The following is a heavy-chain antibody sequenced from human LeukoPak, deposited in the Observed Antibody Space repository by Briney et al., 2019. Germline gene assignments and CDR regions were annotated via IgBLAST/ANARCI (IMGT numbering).Heavy chain of an antibody. CDR2: ISAYNGNT. V-gene: IGHV1-18*01. CDR1: GYTFTSYG. D-gene: IGHD1-26*01. J-gene: IGHJ4*02. CDR3: ASRGSISGRYDFDY. Sequence: ASVKVSFKASGYTFTSYGISWVRQAPGQGLEWMGWISAYNGNTNYAQKLQGRVTMTTDTSTSTAYMELRSLRSDDTAVYYCASRGSISGRYDFDYWGQGTLVTVSS.